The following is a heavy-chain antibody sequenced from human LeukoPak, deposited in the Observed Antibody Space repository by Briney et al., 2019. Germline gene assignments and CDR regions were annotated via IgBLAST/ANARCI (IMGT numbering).Heavy chain of an antibody. Sequence: SETLSLTCTVSGGSISSYYWSWIRQPPGKGLEWIGYIYYSGSTNYNPSLKSRVTISVDTSKNQFSLKLSSVTAADTAVYYCARGRCYGDYVFDYWGQGTLVTVSS. CDR3: ARGRCYGDYVFDY. CDR1: GGSISSYY. D-gene: IGHD4-17*01. CDR2: IYYSGST. J-gene: IGHJ4*02. V-gene: IGHV4-59*08.